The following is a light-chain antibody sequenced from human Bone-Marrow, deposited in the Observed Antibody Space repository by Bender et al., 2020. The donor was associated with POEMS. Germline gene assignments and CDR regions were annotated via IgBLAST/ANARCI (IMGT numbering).Light chain of an antibody. CDR3: EYKDRGLGGWV. CDR1: SSNTGSGYD. J-gene: IGLJ3*02. CDR2: GYN. V-gene: IGLV1-40*01. Sequence: QSVLTQPPSVSGAPGQRVTISCTGSSSNTGSGYDINWYQHLPGTAPKLLIYGYNNRPSGVPDRFSGSKSGTSASLAITGLQAGDRSDINGEYKDRGLGGWVFGGGTKMTVL.